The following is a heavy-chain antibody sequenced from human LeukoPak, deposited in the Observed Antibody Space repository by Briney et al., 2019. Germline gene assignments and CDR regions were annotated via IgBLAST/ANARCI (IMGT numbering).Heavy chain of an antibody. CDR1: GGSFSGYY. D-gene: IGHD3-16*01. V-gene: IGHV4-34*01. Sequence: PSETLSLTCAVYGGSFSGYYWSWIRQPPGKGLEWIGEINHSGSTNYNPSLKSRVTISVDTSKNQFSLKLSSVTAADTAVYYCARGPMITFGGVTCWYYWGQGTLVTVSS. J-gene: IGHJ4*02. CDR3: ARGPMITFGGVTCWYY. CDR2: INHSGST.